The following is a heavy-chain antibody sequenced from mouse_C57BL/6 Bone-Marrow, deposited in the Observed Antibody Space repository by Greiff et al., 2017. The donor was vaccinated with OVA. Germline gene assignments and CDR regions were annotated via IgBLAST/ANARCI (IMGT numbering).Heavy chain of an antibody. CDR3: ARRGPNWDDAMDY. CDR2: FHPYNDDT. J-gene: IGHJ4*01. D-gene: IGHD4-1*01. CDR1: GYTFTTYP. Sequence: VKLMESGAELVKPGASVKMSCKASGYTFTTYPIEWMKQNPGKSLEWIGNFHPYNDDTKYNEKFKGKATLTVEKSSSTVYLELSRLTSDDSAVYYCARRGPNWDDAMDYWGQGTSVTVSS. V-gene: IGHV1-47*01.